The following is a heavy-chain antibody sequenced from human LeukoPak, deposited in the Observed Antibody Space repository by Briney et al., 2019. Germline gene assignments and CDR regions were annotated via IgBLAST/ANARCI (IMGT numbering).Heavy chain of an antibody. CDR3: ARGAGYDFWSGYVPHYFDY. CDR2: ISAYNGNT. D-gene: IGHD3-3*01. CDR1: GYTFTSYG. Sequence: AASVKVSCKASGYTFTSYGISWVRQAPGQGLEWMGWISAYNGNTNYAQKLQGRVTMTTDPSTSTAYMELRSLRSDDTAVYYCARGAGYDFWSGYVPHYFDYRGQGTLVTVSS. V-gene: IGHV1-18*01. J-gene: IGHJ4*02.